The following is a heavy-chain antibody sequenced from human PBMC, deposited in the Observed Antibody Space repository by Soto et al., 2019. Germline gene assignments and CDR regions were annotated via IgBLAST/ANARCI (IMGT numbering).Heavy chain of an antibody. Sequence: SPSFQGHVTISADKSISTAYLQWSSLKASDTAMYYCARRYYYDSSGLLYVFDIWGQGTMVTVSS. V-gene: IGHV5-10-1*01. J-gene: IGHJ3*02. D-gene: IGHD3-22*01. CDR3: ARRYYYDSSGLLYVFDI.